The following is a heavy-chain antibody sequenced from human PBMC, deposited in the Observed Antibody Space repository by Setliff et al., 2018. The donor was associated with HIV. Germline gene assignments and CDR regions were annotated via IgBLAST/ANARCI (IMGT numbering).Heavy chain of an antibody. Sequence: PSETLSLTCTISGGSFGVYRWSWIRQPAGKGLEWIGRVHSSGSYNRNSALVGRLSISIDTTKNQFSLKLSSVTAADTAVYYCARGLSFYDPGGFDYWGQGTRVTVSS. CDR1: GGSFGVYR. CDR3: ARGLSFYDPGGFDY. V-gene: IGHV4-4*07. J-gene: IGHJ4*02. D-gene: IGHD3-22*01. CDR2: VHSSGSY.